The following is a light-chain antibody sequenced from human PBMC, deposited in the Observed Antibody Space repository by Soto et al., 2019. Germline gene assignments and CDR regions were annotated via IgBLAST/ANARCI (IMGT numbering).Light chain of an antibody. J-gene: IGLJ1*01. Sequence: QSALTQPPSASGSPGQSVTISCTGTSSDVGGYIYVSWYQQHPGEVPKLMIYEVNKRPSGVPDRFSGSRPGNTASLTVSGLQTEDEADYYCSSYAGSNYVFGIGTKVTVL. CDR1: SSDVGGYIY. CDR3: SSYAGSNYV. V-gene: IGLV2-8*01. CDR2: EVN.